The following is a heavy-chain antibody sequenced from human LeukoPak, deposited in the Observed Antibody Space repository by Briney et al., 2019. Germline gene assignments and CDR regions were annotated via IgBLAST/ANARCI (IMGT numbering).Heavy chain of an antibody. Sequence: SETLSLTCAVYGGSFSGYYWSWLRQPPGKGLEWIGEINHSGSTNYNPSLKSRVTISVDTSKNQFSLKLSSVTAADTAVYYCARAPLYDSSGYRDYYYYYGMDVWGQGTTVTVSS. CDR1: GGSFSGYY. J-gene: IGHJ6*02. CDR3: ARAPLYDSSGYRDYYYYYGMDV. D-gene: IGHD3-22*01. V-gene: IGHV4-34*01. CDR2: INHSGST.